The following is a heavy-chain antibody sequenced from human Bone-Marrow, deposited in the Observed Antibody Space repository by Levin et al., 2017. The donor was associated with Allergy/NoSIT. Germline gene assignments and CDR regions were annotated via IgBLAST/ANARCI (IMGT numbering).Heavy chain of an antibody. J-gene: IGHJ4*02. V-gene: IGHV4-61*02. Sequence: SQTLSLTCKVSGDSIRSSTDYWSWIRQPAGKGLEWIGRIYGGGSTDYDPSLQSRVTISRDTSKNQFSLTLNSVTAADTAVYYCARGSGSYYNPLLHFWGQGIPVTVSS. D-gene: IGHD3-10*01. CDR2: IYGGGST. CDR3: ARGSGSYYNPLLHF. CDR1: GDSIRSSTDY.